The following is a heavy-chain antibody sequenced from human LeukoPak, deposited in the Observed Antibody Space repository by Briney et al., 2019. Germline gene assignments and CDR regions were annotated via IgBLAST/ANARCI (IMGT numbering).Heavy chain of an antibody. CDR1: GFTFSTYS. Sequence: GGSLRLSCAACGFTFSTYSMRWVRQPPGKGLDWVASINQDGSAEYYVDAARGRFNISRDNAKNSLHLQVNSLRVDDTAVYYCVRLFGGVTTFDYWGQGTLVTVSS. D-gene: IGHD4-17*01. CDR3: VRLFGGVTTFDY. J-gene: IGHJ4*02. V-gene: IGHV3-7*01. CDR2: INQDGSAE.